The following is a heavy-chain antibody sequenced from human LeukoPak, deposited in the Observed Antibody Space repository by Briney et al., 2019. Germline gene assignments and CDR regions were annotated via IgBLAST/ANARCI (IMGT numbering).Heavy chain of an antibody. CDR1: GFTFDDYA. CDR2: ISWNSGSI. Sequence: PGGSLRLSCAASGFTFDDYAMHWVRQAPEKGLEWVSGISWNSGSIGYADSVKGRSTISRDNAKNSLYLQMNSLRAEDTALYYCAKGRLDCGGDCYYFDYWGQGTLVTVSS. CDR3: AKGRLDCGGDCYYFDY. V-gene: IGHV3-9*01. D-gene: IGHD2-21*02. J-gene: IGHJ4*02.